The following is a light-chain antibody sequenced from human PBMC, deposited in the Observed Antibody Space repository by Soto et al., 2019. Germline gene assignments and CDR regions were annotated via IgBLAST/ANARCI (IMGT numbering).Light chain of an antibody. J-gene: IGKJ1*01. CDR3: QQYGSSGT. CDR1: QSGSNNY. V-gene: IGKV3-20*01. CDR2: GAS. Sequence: EIVMTQSPATLSVSPGERATLSCRASQSGSNNYLAWYQQKPGQAPRLFIYGASNRATGITDRFSGSGSGTDFTLTISRLEHEDFAVYYCQQYGSSGTFGQGTKVDIK.